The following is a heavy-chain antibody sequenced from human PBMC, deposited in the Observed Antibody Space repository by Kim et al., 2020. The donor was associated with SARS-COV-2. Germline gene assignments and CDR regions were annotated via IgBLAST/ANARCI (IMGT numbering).Heavy chain of an antibody. J-gene: IGHJ4*02. V-gene: IGHV3-23*01. CDR1: GFTFSSYA. Sequence: GGSLRLSCAASGFTFSSYAMTWVRQAPGKGVEWVSAISAGGGSTYYADSVKGRFTISRDNSRNTLYLQMNSLRAEDTAVYYCAKDQVVTAIQGRYGYWGQGTLVTVSS. D-gene: IGHD2-21*02. CDR3: AKDQVVTAIQGRYGY. CDR2: ISAGGGST.